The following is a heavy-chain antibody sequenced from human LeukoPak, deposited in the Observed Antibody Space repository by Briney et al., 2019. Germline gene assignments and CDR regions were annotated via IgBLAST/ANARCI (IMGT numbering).Heavy chain of an antibody. CDR3: AKRLAMTGTYHFDY. V-gene: IGHV3-7*03. CDR2: IKEDGTLV. Sequence: GGSLRLSCAASGFIFGPHWMNWVRQAPGKGLEWVANIKEDGTLVYYADSVTGRFSISRDNTKNSLYLQMNGLRAEDTAVYYCAKRLAMTGTYHFDYWGQGTLVTVSS. CDR1: GFIFGPHW. D-gene: IGHD6-19*01. J-gene: IGHJ4*02.